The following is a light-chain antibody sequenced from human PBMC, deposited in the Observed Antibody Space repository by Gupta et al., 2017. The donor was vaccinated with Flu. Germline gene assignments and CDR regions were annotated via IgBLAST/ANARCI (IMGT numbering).Light chain of an antibody. CDR3: QQYGRSPWT. Sequence: EIVLTQSPGTLSLSPGERVSLSCRASQSVSNSYLAWYQHKPGQAPRLLIHSASRRATGVPDRFRGNESGTDFTLTIARLEPEDFAVYYCQQYGRSPWTFGQGTKVEIK. V-gene: IGKV3-20*01. CDR1: QSVSNSY. CDR2: SAS. J-gene: IGKJ1*01.